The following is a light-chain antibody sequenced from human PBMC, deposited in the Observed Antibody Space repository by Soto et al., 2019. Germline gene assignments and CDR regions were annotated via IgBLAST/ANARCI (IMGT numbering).Light chain of an antibody. Sequence: QSALTQPRSVSGSPGQSVTISCTGTSSDVGDYIYVSWYQLHPGRAPKLMIYDVSKRPSGVPDRFSGSKSDNTASLTISGLQAEDEGDYYCCSYAGSYTWVFGGGTKLTVL. CDR2: DVS. V-gene: IGLV2-11*01. J-gene: IGLJ3*02. CDR3: CSYAGSYTWV. CDR1: SSDVGDYIY.